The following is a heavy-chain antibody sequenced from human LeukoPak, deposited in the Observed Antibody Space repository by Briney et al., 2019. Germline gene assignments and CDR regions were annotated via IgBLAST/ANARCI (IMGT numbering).Heavy chain of an antibody. CDR1: GYTLTSYG. CDR3: ARIKYYDILSGAGYYFDY. D-gene: IGHD3-9*01. J-gene: IGHJ4*02. CDR2: ISAYNGNT. V-gene: IGHV1-18*01. Sequence: ASVKVSCKASGYTLTSYGISWVRQAPGQGLEWMGWISAYNGNTNYAQKLQGRVTMTTDTSTSTAYMELRSLRSDDTAVYYCARIKYYDILSGAGYYFDYWGQGTLVTVSS.